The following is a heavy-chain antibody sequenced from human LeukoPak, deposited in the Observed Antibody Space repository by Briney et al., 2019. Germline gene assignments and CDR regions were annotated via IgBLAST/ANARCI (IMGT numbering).Heavy chain of an antibody. CDR2: IYSGGNT. V-gene: IGHV3-NL1*01. J-gene: IGHJ4*02. CDR3: ARGYDY. Sequence: GGSLRLSCAASGFTFSSYGMHWVRQAPGKGLEWVSVIYSGGNTYYADSVKGRFTISRDNSKNTLYLQMNSLRAEDTAVYYCARGYDYWGQGTLVTVSS. D-gene: IGHD3-10*01. CDR1: GFTFSSYG.